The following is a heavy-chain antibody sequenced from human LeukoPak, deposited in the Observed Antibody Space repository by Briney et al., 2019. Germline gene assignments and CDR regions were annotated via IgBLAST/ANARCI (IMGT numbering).Heavy chain of an antibody. J-gene: IGHJ4*02. D-gene: IGHD5-24*01. CDR3: ARDQPVRWLHINGLDY. CDR2: ISYDGSNK. V-gene: IGHV3-30*04. CDR1: GFTFSSYA. Sequence: GGSLRLSCAASGFTFSSYAMHWVRQAPGKGLEWVAVISYDGSNKYYADSVKGRFTISRDNSKNTLYLQMNSLRAEDTAVYYCARDQPVRWLHINGLDYWGQGTLVTVSS.